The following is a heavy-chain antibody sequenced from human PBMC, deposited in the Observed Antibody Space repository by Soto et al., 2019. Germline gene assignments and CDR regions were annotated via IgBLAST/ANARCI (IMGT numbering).Heavy chain of an antibody. Sequence: EVQLLESGGGSVQPGGSLRLSCAASGFTFSSYAMHWVRRPPGKGLEWVSSISGSGGTAYYADSVKGRFSISRDSLVNTLYLQMNSLRVEDTAVYYCAKGRGQNWNFDYWGKGTLVTVSP. CDR3: AKGRGQNWNFDY. CDR1: GFTFSSYA. D-gene: IGHD1-1*01. J-gene: IGHJ4*02. V-gene: IGHV3-23*01. CDR2: ISGSGGTA.